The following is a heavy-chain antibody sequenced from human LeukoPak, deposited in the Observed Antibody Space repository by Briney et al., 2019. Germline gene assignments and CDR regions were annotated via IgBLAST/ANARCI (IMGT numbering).Heavy chain of an antibody. CDR3: ARAKYYYDSSGYYYPLFDY. V-gene: IGHV3-30*01. D-gene: IGHD3-22*01. CDR2: ISYDGSNK. J-gene: IGHJ4*02. Sequence: GGSLRLSCAASGFTFSSYAMHWVRQAPGKGLEWVAVISYDGSNKYYADSVKGRFTISRDNSKNTLYLQMNSLRAEDTAVYYCARAKYYYDSSGYYYPLFDYWGQGTLVTVSS. CDR1: GFTFSSYA.